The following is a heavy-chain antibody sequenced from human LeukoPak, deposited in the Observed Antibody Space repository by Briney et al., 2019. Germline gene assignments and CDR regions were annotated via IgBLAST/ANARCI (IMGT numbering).Heavy chain of an antibody. D-gene: IGHD4/OR15-4a*01. CDR1: GYTFTNYY. CDR2: INPKSGGT. V-gene: IGHV1-2*02. Sequence: ASVKVSCKTSGYTFTNYYMHWVRQGPGLGFEWMGWINPKSGGTSYPQKFQGRLTMTRDTSISTAYMELSRLGSDDTAVYYCVPSANYYYFDYWGQGTLVTVS. CDR3: VPSANYYYFDY. J-gene: IGHJ4*02.